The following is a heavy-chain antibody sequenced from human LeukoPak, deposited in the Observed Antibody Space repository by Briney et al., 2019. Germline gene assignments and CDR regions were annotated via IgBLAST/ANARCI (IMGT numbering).Heavy chain of an antibody. CDR2: IYTSGST. CDR3: ASRLPFFWSGYYFSVGAFDI. V-gene: IGHV4-4*07. J-gene: IGHJ3*02. CDR1: GGSISSYY. Sequence: SETLSLTCTVSGGSISSYYWSWIRQPAGKGLEWIGRIYTSGSTNYNPSLKSRVTMSVDTSKNQFSLKLSSVTAADTAVYYCASRLPFFWSGYYFSVGAFDIWGQGTMVTVSS. D-gene: IGHD3-3*01.